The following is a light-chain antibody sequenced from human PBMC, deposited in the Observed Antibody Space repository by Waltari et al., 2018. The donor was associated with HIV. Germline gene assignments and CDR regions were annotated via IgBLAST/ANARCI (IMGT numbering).Light chain of an antibody. Sequence: QSALTQPRSVSGSPGQSVTISCTGTSSDIGYFDYVSWYQQYPSKAPKVIIYEVSQRPSGGPDRFTASKSGITASLTISGLQDEDEADYYFCSYAGTYTYVFGTGTTVTVL. CDR1: SSDIGYFDY. CDR3: CSYAGTYTYV. J-gene: IGLJ1*01. CDR2: EVS. V-gene: IGLV2-11*01.